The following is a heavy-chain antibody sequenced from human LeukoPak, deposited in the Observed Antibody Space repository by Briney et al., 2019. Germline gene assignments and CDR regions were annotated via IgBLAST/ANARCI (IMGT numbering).Heavy chain of an antibody. CDR2: IIPIFGTA. Sequence: SVKVSCKASGGTFSSYAISWVRQAPGQGLEWMGGIIPIFGTANYAQKFQGRVTITADASTSTAYMELSSLRSEDTAVYYCARESKGELRFLEWLPDYYYYMDVWGKGTPVTVSS. V-gene: IGHV1-69*13. D-gene: IGHD3-3*01. CDR1: GGTFSSYA. J-gene: IGHJ6*03. CDR3: ARESKGELRFLEWLPDYYYYMDV.